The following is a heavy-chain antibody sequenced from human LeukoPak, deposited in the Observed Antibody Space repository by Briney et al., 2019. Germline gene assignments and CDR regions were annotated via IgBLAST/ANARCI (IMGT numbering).Heavy chain of an antibody. V-gene: IGHV4-31*03. Sequence: SDTLSLTCTVSGCSISSGGYYWSWIRQPPGKGLEWIGYIYYSGSTYYNPSLKSRVTISVDTSKNQFSLKLSSVTAADTAVYYCARTVDWYVDYWGQGTLVTVSS. CDR1: GCSISSGGYY. D-gene: IGHD3-9*01. CDR2: IYYSGST. J-gene: IGHJ4*02. CDR3: ARTVDWYVDY.